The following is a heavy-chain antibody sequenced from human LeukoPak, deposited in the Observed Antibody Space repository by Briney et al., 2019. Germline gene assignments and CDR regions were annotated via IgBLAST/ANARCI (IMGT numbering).Heavy chain of an antibody. CDR1: GFTFSSYG. D-gene: IGHD2-2*01. CDR2: ISGSGGST. Sequence: GGTLRLSCAASGFTFSSYGMSWVRQAPGKGLEWVSAISGSGGSTYYADSVKGRFTISRDNSKNTLYLQMNSLRAEDTAVYYCAKDNSPYCSSTSCYPGCFDYWGQGTLVTVSS. V-gene: IGHV3-23*01. CDR3: AKDNSPYCSSTSCYPGCFDY. J-gene: IGHJ4*02.